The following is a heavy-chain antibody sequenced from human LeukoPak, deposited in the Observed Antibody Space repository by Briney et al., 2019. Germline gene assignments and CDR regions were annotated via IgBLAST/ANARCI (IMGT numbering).Heavy chain of an antibody. D-gene: IGHD5-12*01. CDR2: ISGTGDST. J-gene: IGHJ6*02. CDR1: GFTFSSCA. Sequence: PGGSLRLSCAASGFTFSSCAMSWVRQAPEKGLEWVSGISGTGDSTNYADSVRGRFTISRDNSKNTLYLQMNSLSAEAEDTAVYYCAKFSGYDSEYYYYYYGMDVWGRGTTVTVSS. CDR3: AKFSGYDSEYYYYYYGMDV. V-gene: IGHV3-23*01.